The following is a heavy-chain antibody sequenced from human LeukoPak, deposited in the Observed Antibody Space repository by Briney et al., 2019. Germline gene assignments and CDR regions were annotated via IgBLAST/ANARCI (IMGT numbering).Heavy chain of an antibody. V-gene: IGHV3-30-3*01. Sequence: GGPLRLSCAASGFTFSNYAMHWVRQAPGEGLECVAVISYDGTKKYYADSVKGRFTISRDNSKNTLSLQLNTLRPEDTAVFHCARDQSRDGYNYGSDYWGQGTLVTVSS. CDR2: ISYDGTKK. CDR3: ARDQSRDGYNYGSDY. J-gene: IGHJ4*02. D-gene: IGHD5-24*01. CDR1: GFTFSNYA.